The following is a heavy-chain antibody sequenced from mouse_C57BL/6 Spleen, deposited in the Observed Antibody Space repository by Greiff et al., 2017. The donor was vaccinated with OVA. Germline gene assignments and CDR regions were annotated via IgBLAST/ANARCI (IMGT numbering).Heavy chain of an antibody. V-gene: IGHV1-58*01. D-gene: IGHD1-1*01. CDR2: IYIGTGYT. Sequence: VQLKASGAELVRPGSSVKMSCKTSGYTFTSYGINWVKQRPGQGLEWIGYIYIGTGYTEYNEKFKGKATLTSDTSSSTAYMQRSSLTSEDSAIYFCARGGYGSTYKGYYFDYWGQGTTLTVSS. J-gene: IGHJ2*01. CDR1: GYTFTSYG. CDR3: ARGGYGSTYKGYYFDY.